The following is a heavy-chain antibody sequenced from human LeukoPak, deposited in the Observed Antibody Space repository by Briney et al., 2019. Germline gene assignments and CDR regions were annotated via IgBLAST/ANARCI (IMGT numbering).Heavy chain of an antibody. CDR1: ESTFSNYA. V-gene: IGHV3-21*01. J-gene: IGHJ5*02. CDR2: ISGSSVYI. D-gene: IGHD3-10*02. Sequence: GGSLRLSCAASESTFSNYAMNWVRQAPGKGLEWVSAISGSSVYIYYADSVKGRFTISRDNAKDSLFLQMNSLRAEDTAVYYCARGLGSSNYDVGNLWGQGTLVTVSS. CDR3: ARGLGSSNYDVGNL.